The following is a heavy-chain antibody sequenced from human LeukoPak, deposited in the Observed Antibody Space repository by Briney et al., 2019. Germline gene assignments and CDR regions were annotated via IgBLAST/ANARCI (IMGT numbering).Heavy chain of an antibody. CDR1: GLTVSSNY. J-gene: IGHJ3*02. D-gene: IGHD6-19*01. Sequence: GGSLRLSCAASGLTVSSNYMSWVRQAPGKGLEWVSVIYSGGSTYYAGSVKGRFTVSRDNSKNTLYLQMNSLRADDTAVYYCARDRGSGSGWYYDAFDIWGQGTMVTVSS. V-gene: IGHV3-66*01. CDR3: ARDRGSGSGWYYDAFDI. CDR2: IYSGGST.